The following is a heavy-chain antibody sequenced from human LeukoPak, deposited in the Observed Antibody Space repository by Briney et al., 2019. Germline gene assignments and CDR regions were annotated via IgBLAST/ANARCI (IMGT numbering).Heavy chain of an antibody. D-gene: IGHD3-22*01. CDR1: GFTFSSYV. V-gene: IGHV3-23*01. Sequence: GGSLRLSCAASGFTFSSYVMSWVRQAPGKGLEWVSALSGSSGDTYYADSVKGRFTISRDNSKNTLYLQMNSLRAEDTAVYYCAKDPHYDSSGYSFDPWGQGTLVTVSS. J-gene: IGHJ5*02. CDR3: AKDPHYDSSGYSFDP. CDR2: LSGSSGDT.